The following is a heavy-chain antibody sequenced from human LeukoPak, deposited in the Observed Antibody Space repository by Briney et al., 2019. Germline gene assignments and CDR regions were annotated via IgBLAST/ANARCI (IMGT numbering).Heavy chain of an antibody. CDR3: AKDQGWELYCFDY. Sequence: PGGSLRLSCAASGFTFSSYAMSWVRQAPGKGLEWVSAISGSGGSTYYADSVKGRFTISRDNSKSTLYLQMNSLRAEDTAVYYCAKDQGWELYCFDYWGQGTLVTVSS. J-gene: IGHJ4*02. CDR2: ISGSGGST. V-gene: IGHV3-23*01. CDR1: GFTFSSYA. D-gene: IGHD1-26*01.